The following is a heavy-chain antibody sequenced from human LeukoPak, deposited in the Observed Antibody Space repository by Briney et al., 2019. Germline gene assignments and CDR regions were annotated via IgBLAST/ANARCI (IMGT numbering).Heavy chain of an antibody. V-gene: IGHV1-2*02. D-gene: IGHD6-6*01. CDR3: ARVGSITARKNYFDY. Sequence: ASVKVSCKASGYTFTGYYMHWVRQAPGQGLKWMGWINPNSGGTNSAQKFQGRVTMTRGSSISTAYMEISRLTSDDTAVYHCARVGSITARKNYFDYWGQGTLVTVSS. CDR2: INPNSGGT. CDR1: GYTFTGYY. J-gene: IGHJ4*02.